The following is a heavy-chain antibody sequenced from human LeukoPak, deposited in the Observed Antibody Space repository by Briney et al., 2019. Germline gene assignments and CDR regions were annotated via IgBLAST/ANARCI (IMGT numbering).Heavy chain of an antibody. D-gene: IGHD6-19*01. V-gene: IGHV4-59*01. J-gene: IGHJ4*02. CDR1: GGAISSYY. CDR3: ARETSLAGFASGLGFNY. Sequence: SETLSLTCTVSGGAISSYYWSWIRQPPGEGLEWIGYIYGSGYTNYNPSLKSRDTMSIDTSKNHFSLKLTSVTAADTATYYCARETSLAGFASGLGFNYWDQGILVTVSS. CDR2: IYGSGYT.